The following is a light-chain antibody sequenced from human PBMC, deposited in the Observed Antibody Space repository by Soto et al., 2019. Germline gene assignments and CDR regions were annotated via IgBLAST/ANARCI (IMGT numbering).Light chain of an antibody. CDR1: HSVSSSY. J-gene: IGKJ4*01. Sequence: EVVLTQSPGTLSLSPGERATLSCRGSHSVSSSYLAWYQQKPGQAPRLLIYGASSRATGIPDRFSGSGSGTDFTLTISSLEAEDVAFYWCQQYFDVPFTFGGGTKVDIK. V-gene: IGKV3-20*01. CDR2: GAS. CDR3: QQYFDVPFT.